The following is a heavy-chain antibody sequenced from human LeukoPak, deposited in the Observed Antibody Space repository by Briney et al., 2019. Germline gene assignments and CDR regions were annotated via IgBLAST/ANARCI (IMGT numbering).Heavy chain of an antibody. D-gene: IGHD3-22*01. Sequence: SQTLSLTCSVSGDSINRSTYYSSWIRQHPGKGLEWIGFIYYSGSADFNPSLKSRVTISVDTSRNQISLKLSSVTAADTAVYYGARRQPYYYDSSGQGGSFALWGQGTPVTVSS. CDR2: IYYSGSA. CDR1: GDSINRSTYY. J-gene: IGHJ4*02. V-gene: IGHV4-31*03. CDR3: ARRQPYYYDSSGQGGSFAL.